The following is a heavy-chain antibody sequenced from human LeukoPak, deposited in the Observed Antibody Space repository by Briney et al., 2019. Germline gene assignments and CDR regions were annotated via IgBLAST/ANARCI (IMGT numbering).Heavy chain of an antibody. V-gene: IGHV3-30*18. CDR3: AKLAWNDVSYYFDY. CDR1: GFNFTYYA. Sequence: PGGSLRLSCIVYGFNFTYYAIYWVRQAPGKGLEWVAVVSYDGNDAYYPASVKGRFSISRDNSQNTVTLQMNNLRVDDTAIYYCAKLAWNDVSYYFDYWGQGTLVTVSS. J-gene: IGHJ4*02. D-gene: IGHD1-1*01. CDR2: VSYDGNDA.